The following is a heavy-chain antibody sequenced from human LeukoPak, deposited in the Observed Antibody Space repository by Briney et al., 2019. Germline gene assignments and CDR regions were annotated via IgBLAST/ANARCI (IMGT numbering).Heavy chain of an antibody. D-gene: IGHD2-21*02. CDR1: GGTFSSYA. CDR2: IIPIFGTA. CDR3: ARVAWGDFIFDY. Sequence: SVKVSCKASGGTFSSYAISWVRQAPGQGLEWMGGIIPIFGTANYAQKFQGRVTITADESTSTAYMELSSLRSEDTAVYYCARVAWGDFIFDYWGQGSLVTVSS. V-gene: IGHV1-69*13. J-gene: IGHJ4*02.